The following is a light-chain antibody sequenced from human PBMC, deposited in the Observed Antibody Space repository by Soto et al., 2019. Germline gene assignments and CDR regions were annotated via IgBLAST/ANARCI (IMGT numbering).Light chain of an antibody. V-gene: IGKV1-5*03. Sequence: DIQMTQSPSTLSAAVGDRVTITCLSSQSISSWLAWYQQKPGKAPNLLIYKASRLESGVPSRFSGSGSGTEFILTISSLQPDDFATYYCRHYNSYPWTFGQGTKVDIK. J-gene: IGKJ1*01. CDR1: QSISSW. CDR2: KAS. CDR3: RHYNSYPWT.